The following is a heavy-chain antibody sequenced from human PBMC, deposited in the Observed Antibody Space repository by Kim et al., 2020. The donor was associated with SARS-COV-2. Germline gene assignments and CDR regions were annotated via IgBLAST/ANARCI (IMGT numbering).Heavy chain of an antibody. CDR1: GRSITNTSYS. D-gene: IGHD5-12*01. Sequence: SETLSLTCTVSGRSITNTSYSWGWIRQPPGRGLQWIGTIYHSGRTYYTPSLKSRVTISVDTSKNQFSLKLTSVTAADTALYYCTRDTRGYSGYAIDYWGQGTLVTVSS. J-gene: IGHJ4*02. CDR2: IYHSGRT. V-gene: IGHV4-39*07. CDR3: TRDTRGYSGYAIDY.